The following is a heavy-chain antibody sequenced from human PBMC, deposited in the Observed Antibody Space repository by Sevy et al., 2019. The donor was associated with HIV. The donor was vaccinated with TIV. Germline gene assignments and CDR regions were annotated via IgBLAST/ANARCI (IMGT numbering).Heavy chain of an antibody. CDR2: FSGGGDTT. J-gene: IGHJ4*02. D-gene: IGHD3-22*01. Sequence: GGSLRLSCAASGFTFNNYAMTWVRQAPGKGLEWVSAFSGGGDTTYYAYSVKGRFTISRDNSKNSVYLQMNSLRAEDNAVYYCAKGGSTSGYYLNYFAYWGQGTLVTVSS. CDR3: AKGGSTSGYYLNYFAY. CDR1: GFTFNNYA. V-gene: IGHV3-23*01.